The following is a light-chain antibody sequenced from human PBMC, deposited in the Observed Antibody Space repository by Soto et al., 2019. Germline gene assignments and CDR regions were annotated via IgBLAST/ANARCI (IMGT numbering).Light chain of an antibody. Sequence: EIVLTQSPGTLSLSPGERATLSCRASQSVSSIYLAWYQQKPGQAPRLLIYGASSRATGIPDRFSGSGYGTDFTLTISRLEPEDFAVYYCQQYDSSPLTFGGGTKVEIK. CDR1: QSVSSIY. V-gene: IGKV3-20*01. J-gene: IGKJ4*01. CDR2: GAS. CDR3: QQYDSSPLT.